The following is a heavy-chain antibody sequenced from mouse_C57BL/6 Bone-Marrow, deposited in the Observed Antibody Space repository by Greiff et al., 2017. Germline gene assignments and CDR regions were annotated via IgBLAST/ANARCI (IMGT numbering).Heavy chain of an antibody. Sequence: EVKLVESGGGLVKPGGSLKLSCAASGFTFSSYAMSWVRQTPEKRLEWVATISDGGSYTYYPANVKGRFTISRDNAKNNLYLQMGHLKSEDTAMYYCARGSYDYDEGFDYWGQGTTLTVSS. CDR1: GFTFSSYA. V-gene: IGHV5-4*03. J-gene: IGHJ2*01. CDR2: ISDGGSYT. D-gene: IGHD2-4*01. CDR3: ARGSYDYDEGFDY.